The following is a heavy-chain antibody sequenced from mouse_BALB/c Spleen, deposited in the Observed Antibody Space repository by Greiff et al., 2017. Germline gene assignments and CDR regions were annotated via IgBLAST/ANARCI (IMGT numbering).Heavy chain of an antibody. J-gene: IGHJ4*01. Sequence: VKLQESGAELVRPGTSVKVSCKASGYAFTNYLIEWVKQRPGQGLEWIGVINPGSGGTNYNEKFKGKATLTADKSSSTAYMQLSSLTSDDSAVYFCARSRGITDAMDYWGQGTSVTVSS. D-gene: IGHD2-4*01. CDR3: ARSRGITDAMDY. CDR2: INPGSGGT. V-gene: IGHV1-54*01. CDR1: GYAFTNYL.